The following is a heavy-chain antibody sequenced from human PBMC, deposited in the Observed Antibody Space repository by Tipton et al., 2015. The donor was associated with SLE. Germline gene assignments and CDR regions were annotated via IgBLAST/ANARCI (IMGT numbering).Heavy chain of an antibody. CDR3: ARDSAVNFWYFDL. CDR1: AGSINSHY. Sequence: TLSLTCTVSAGSINSHYFSWIRQPPGKGLEWIGFIYSSGTTNYNPSLRSRVTMSVDTSKNQLSLSLNSVTTADTAMYYCARDSAVNFWYFDLWGRGTLVTVSS. J-gene: IGHJ2*01. V-gene: IGHV4-59*11. CDR2: IYSSGTT.